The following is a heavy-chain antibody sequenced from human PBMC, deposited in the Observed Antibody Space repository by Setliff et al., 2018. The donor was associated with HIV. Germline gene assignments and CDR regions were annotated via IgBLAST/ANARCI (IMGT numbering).Heavy chain of an antibody. D-gene: IGHD3-16*02. V-gene: IGHV1-69*10. Sequence: GASVKVSCKASGGTFSSYAISWVRQAPGQGLEWMGGIIPILGIANYAQKFQGRVTITADKSTSTAYMELSSLSAEYTAVYYCASPAYYDYVWGSYRPYYFDYWGQGTLVTVSS. CDR3: ASPAYYDYVWGSYRPYYFDY. CDR2: IIPILGIA. J-gene: IGHJ4*02. CDR1: GGTFSSYA.